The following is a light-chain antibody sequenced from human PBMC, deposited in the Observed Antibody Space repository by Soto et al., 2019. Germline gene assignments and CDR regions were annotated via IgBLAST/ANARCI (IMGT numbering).Light chain of an antibody. V-gene: IGLV7-46*01. CDR2: DTS. CDR3: FLSYSGAEV. CDR1: TGAVTSGHY. Sequence: QAVVTQEPSLTVSPGGTVTLTCGSNTGAVTSGHYPDWFQQKPGQAPRTLIYDTSRKHSWTPARFSGSLVGGKAALTLSGAQPEDEADYYCFLSYSGAEVFGGGTQLTVL. J-gene: IGLJ3*02.